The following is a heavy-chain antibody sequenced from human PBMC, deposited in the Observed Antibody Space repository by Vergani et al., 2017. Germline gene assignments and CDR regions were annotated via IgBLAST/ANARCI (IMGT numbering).Heavy chain of an antibody. D-gene: IGHD3-10*01. J-gene: IGHJ6*02. CDR2: IKSKTDGGTT. Sequence: EVQLVESGGGLVKPGGSLRLSCAASGFTFSNAWMSWVSQAPGKGLEWVGRIKSKTDGGTTDYAAPVKGRFTISRDDSKDTLYLQMNSLKTEDTAVYYCMRFGVEDYYYGMDVWGQGTTVTVSS. CDR3: MRFGVEDYYYGMDV. CDR1: GFTFSNAW. V-gene: IGHV3-15*01.